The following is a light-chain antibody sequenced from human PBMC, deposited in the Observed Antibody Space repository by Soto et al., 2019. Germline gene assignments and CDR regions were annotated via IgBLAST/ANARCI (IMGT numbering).Light chain of an antibody. CDR1: SSDIGGYNY. CDR3: SSYTSISTQV. J-gene: IGLJ3*02. Sequence: QSALTQPASVSGSPGQSITISCTGTSSDIGGYNYVSWYQQHPGKAPKLMIYEVTNRPSGVSNRFSGSKSGNTASLTISGLQAEDEADYYCSSYTSISTQVSGGGTKLTVL. CDR2: EVT. V-gene: IGLV2-14*01.